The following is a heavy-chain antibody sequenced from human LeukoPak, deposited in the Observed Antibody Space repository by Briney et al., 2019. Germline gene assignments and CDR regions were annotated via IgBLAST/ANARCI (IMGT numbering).Heavy chain of an antibody. Sequence: SETLSLTCTVSNYSISSDYYWGWIRQPPGKGLEWIGSIYHSGSTYYNPSLKSRVTMSVDTSKNRFSLNLSSVTAADTAMYYCARVSDSRAVGPFDYWGQGTLVTVSS. CDR3: ARVSDSRAVGPFDY. D-gene: IGHD3-10*01. CDR1: NYSISSDYY. J-gene: IGHJ4*02. V-gene: IGHV4-38-2*02. CDR2: IYHSGST.